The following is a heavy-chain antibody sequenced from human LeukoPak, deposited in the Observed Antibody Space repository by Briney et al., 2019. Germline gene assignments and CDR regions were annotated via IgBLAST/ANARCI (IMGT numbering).Heavy chain of an antibody. V-gene: IGHV3-7*01. Sequence: PGGSLRLSCAASGFTFGIYAMSWVRQAPGKGLEWVANIKQDGSEKYYVDSVKGRFTISRDNAKNSLYLQMNSLRAEDTAVYYCARASYYYDSSGYYNWFDPWGQGTLVTVSS. CDR1: GFTFGIYA. D-gene: IGHD3-22*01. CDR2: IKQDGSEK. CDR3: ARASYYYDSSGYYNWFDP. J-gene: IGHJ5*02.